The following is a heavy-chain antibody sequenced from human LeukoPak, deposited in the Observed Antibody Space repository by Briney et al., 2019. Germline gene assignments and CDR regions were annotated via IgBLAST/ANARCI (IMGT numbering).Heavy chain of an antibody. CDR1: GLTFKNFA. CDR3: TIDLMTGFSSGCHFAY. Sequence: PGGSLRLSRAVSGLTFKNFAMSWVRQAPGKGGEWGSVTSGHEYGTHYSDSVRRHFVISTDKSNKTSFLHMNSLRTEDTAVYYCTIDLMTGFSSGCHFAYWGQGTLATVSS. CDR2: TSGHEYGT. J-gene: IGHJ4*02. V-gene: IGHV3-23*01. D-gene: IGHD6-19*01.